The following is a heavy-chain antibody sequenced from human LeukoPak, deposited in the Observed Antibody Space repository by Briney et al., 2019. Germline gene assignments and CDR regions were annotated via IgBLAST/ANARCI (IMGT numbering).Heavy chain of an antibody. D-gene: IGHD2-15*01. Sequence: GGSLRLSCAASGFTFSSYAMSWVRQAPGKGLEWVSAISGSGGSTYYADSVKGRFTISRDNSKNTLYLQMNSLRAEGTAVYYCAKDSLVGYCSGGSCYEDYWGQGTLVTVSS. J-gene: IGHJ4*02. CDR3: AKDSLVGYCSGGSCYEDY. CDR1: GFTFSSYA. CDR2: ISGSGGST. V-gene: IGHV3-23*01.